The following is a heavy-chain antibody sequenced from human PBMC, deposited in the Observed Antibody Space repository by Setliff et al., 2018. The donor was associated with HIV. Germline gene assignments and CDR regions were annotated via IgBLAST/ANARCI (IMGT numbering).Heavy chain of an antibody. CDR3: ARRGYGYTWFGDYEYYAMDV. J-gene: IGHJ6*01. D-gene: IGHD3-16*01. CDR1: GFTFSSYW. CDR2: IKQDGSEK. V-gene: IGHV3-7*01. Sequence: GGSLRLSCAASGFTFSSYWMSWVRQAPGKGLEWVANIKQDGSEKYYVDSVKGRFTISRDNAKNTLYLQMISLRAEDTAVYYCARRGYGYTWFGDYEYYAMDVWGQGTTVTVSS.